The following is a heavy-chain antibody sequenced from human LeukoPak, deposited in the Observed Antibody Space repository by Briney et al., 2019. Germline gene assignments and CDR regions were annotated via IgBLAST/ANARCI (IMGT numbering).Heavy chain of an antibody. CDR1: GFTFSRYW. V-gene: IGHV3-7*04. D-gene: IGHD2-15*01. CDR3: ARGYCSAGSCSRAPDF. Sequence: PGGSLRLSCAASGFTFSRYWMTWVRQAPGKGLEWVANIKQDGSEKYHLDSVKGRFTISRDNAKNSMYLQMNSLRAEDSAVYYCARGYCSAGSCSRAPDFWGQGTLATVSS. CDR2: IKQDGSEK. J-gene: IGHJ4*02.